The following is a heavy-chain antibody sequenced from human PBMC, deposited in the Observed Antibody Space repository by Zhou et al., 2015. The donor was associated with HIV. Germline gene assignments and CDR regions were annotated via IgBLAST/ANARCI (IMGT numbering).Heavy chain of an antibody. D-gene: IGHD1-7*01. CDR1: GFTFRDYA. CDR3: ARDRSITGTTGGY. CDR2: ISWNSGSI. Sequence: EVQVEESGGGLVEPGRSLRLSCAASGFTFRDYAMHWVRQPPGKGLEWVSGISWNSGSIGYADSVKGRFTISRDNAKNSLYLQMNSLRAEDTAVYYCARDRSITGTTGGYWGQGTLVTVSS. J-gene: IGHJ4*02. V-gene: IGHV3-9*01.